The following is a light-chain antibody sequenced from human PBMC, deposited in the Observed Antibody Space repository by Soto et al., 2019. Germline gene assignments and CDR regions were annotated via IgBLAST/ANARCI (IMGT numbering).Light chain of an antibody. CDR2: DAS. V-gene: IGKV3-11*01. Sequence: EIVLTQSPATLSLSPGERATLSCRASQSVSSSLAWYQQRPGQAPRLLIYDASNRATGIPARFSGSGSGTDFTLTISSLEPEDSAVYYCQQRRNWPYTFGQGTKLEIK. J-gene: IGKJ2*01. CDR3: QQRRNWPYT. CDR1: QSVSSS.